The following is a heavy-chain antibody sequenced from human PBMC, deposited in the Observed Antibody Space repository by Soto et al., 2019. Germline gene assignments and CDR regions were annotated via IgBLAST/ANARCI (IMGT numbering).Heavy chain of an antibody. CDR1: GGTFSSYA. V-gene: IGHV1-69*13. CDR3: ARGNGIYSYGPAYYYGMDV. J-gene: IGHJ6*02. Sequence: GASVKVSCKASGGTFSSYAISWVRQAPGQGLEWMGGIIPIFGTANYAQKFQGRVTITADESTSTAYMELSSLRSEDTAVYYCARGNGIYSYGPAYYYGMDVWGQGTTVTVSS. CDR2: IIPIFGTA. D-gene: IGHD5-18*01.